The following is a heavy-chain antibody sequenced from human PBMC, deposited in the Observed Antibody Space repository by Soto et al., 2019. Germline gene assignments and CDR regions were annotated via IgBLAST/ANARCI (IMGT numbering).Heavy chain of an antibody. CDR3: ARGGSFDV. CDR1: GVTFNNYG. V-gene: IGHV3-30*03. Sequence: QEQVVESGGGVVQPGRSLRLSGTASGVTFNNYGLHWVRQATGKGLEWVALLTSGGGHKFYSESVKGRFTISRDDSKNTLFLQMGSLRAEDIAVYYCARGGSFDVWGRGTMVTVSS. J-gene: IGHJ3*01. CDR2: LTSGGGHK. D-gene: IGHD3-16*01.